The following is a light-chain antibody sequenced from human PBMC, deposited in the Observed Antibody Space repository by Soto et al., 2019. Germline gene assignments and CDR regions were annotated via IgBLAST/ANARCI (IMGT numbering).Light chain of an antibody. CDR2: AAS. CDR1: QGISNY. V-gene: IGKV1-27*01. CDR3: QKYTNVPT. Sequence: DIQMTQSPSSLSASVGDRVTITCRASQGISNYLAGYQQIPGKVPKLLISAASTLQSGVPSRFSGSGSGTDFTLTISSLQPEDVATYYCQKYTNVPTFGGGTKVEI. J-gene: IGKJ4*01.